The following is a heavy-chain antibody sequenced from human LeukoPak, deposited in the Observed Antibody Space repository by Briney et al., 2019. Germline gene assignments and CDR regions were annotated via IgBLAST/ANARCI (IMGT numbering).Heavy chain of an antibody. D-gene: IGHD3-22*01. V-gene: IGHV4-39*01. CDR1: GGSISSSSYY. Sequence: SETLSLTCTVSGGSISSSSYYWGWIRQPPGKGLEWIGSIYYSGSTYYNPSLKGRVTISVDTSKNQFSLKLSSVTAADTAVYYCARQGEGYTYYYDSSGYYYDYWGQGTLVTVSS. CDR3: ARQGEGYTYYYDSSGYYYDY. CDR2: IYYSGST. J-gene: IGHJ4*02.